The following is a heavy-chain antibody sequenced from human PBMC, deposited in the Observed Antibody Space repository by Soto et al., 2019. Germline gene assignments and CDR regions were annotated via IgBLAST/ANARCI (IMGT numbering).Heavy chain of an antibody. CDR3: AKDSVTIFGVVPQRPWDYAMDV. CDR1: GFTFSSYG. Sequence: GGSLRLSCAASGFTFSSYGMHWVRQAPGKGLEWVAVIWYDGSNKYYADSVKGRFTISRDNSKNTLYLQMNSLRAEDTAVYYCAKDSVTIFGVVPQRPWDYAMDVWGQGTTVTVSS. J-gene: IGHJ6*02. D-gene: IGHD3-3*01. V-gene: IGHV3-30*02. CDR2: IWYDGSNK.